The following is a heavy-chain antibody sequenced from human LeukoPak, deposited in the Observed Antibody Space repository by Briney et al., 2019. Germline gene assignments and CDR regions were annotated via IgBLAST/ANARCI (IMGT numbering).Heavy chain of an antibody. J-gene: IGHJ5*02. Sequence: SETLSLTCSVSAASISDYYWSWIRLPPGKGLEWIGYIYYSGTTNYNPSLKSRVTISKDPSKNQFSLKLTSVTHADTAVYYCARGSNWFDPWGQGILVTVSS. V-gene: IGHV4-59*01. CDR2: IYYSGTT. CDR1: AASISDYY. CDR3: ARGSNWFDP. D-gene: IGHD6-6*01.